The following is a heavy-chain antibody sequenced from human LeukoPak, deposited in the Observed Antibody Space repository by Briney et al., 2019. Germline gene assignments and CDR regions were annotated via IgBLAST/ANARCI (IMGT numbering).Heavy chain of an antibody. Sequence: ASVKVSCKASGYTFTSYYMHWVRQAPGQGLEWMGLINPSGGSTSYAQKFQGRVTMTRDTSTSTVYMELSSLRSEDTAVYYCARDPSYYYDSSGYFFDYWGQGTLVTVSS. D-gene: IGHD3-22*01. CDR3: ARDPSYYYDSSGYFFDY. CDR1: GYTFTSYY. CDR2: INPSGGST. J-gene: IGHJ4*02. V-gene: IGHV1-46*01.